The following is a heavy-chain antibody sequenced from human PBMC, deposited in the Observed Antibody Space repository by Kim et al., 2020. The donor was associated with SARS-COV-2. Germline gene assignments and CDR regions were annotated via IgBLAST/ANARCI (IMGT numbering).Heavy chain of an antibody. CDR3: ARANYYGSGSLYYYYGMDV. V-gene: IGHV3-21*01. D-gene: IGHD3-10*01. CDR1: GFTFSSYS. Sequence: GGSLRLSCAASGFTFSSYSMNWVRQAPGKGLEWVSSISSSSSYIYYADSVKGRFTISRDNAKNSLYLQMNSLRAEDTAVYYCARANYYGSGSLYYYYGMDVWGQGTTVTVSS. J-gene: IGHJ6*02. CDR2: ISSSSSYI.